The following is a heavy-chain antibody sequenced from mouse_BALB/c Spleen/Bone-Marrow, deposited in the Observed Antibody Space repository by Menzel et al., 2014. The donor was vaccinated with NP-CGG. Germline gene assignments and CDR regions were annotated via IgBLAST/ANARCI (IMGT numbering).Heavy chain of an antibody. CDR3: ARHGEERPVLAMDY. CDR2: INNGGGST. V-gene: IGHV5-12-2*01. Sequence: DVQLVESGGGLVEPGGSLELSCAASGFTFIAYTMSWVRQTPEKRLEWVAYINNGGGSTYYPDTVKGRFTISRDNAKNTLYLQMSSLKSEDTAMYYCARHGEERPVLAMDYWGQGTSVTVSS. J-gene: IGHJ4*01. D-gene: IGHD2-14*01. CDR1: GFTFIAYT.